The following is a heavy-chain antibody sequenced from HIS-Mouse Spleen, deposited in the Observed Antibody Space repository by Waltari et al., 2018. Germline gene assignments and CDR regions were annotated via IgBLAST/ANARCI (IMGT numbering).Heavy chain of an antibody. V-gene: IGHV3-30*18. D-gene: IGHD6-13*01. CDR3: AKEYSSSHNWFDP. CDR2: ISYDGSNK. CDR1: GFTFSSYG. Sequence: QVQLVESGGGVVQPGRSLRLSCAASGFTFSSYGMHWVRQAAGKGVEVVAVISYDGSNKYYADSVKGRFTISRDNSKNTLYLQMNSLRAEDTAVYYCAKEYSSSHNWFDPWGQGTLVTVSS. J-gene: IGHJ5*02.